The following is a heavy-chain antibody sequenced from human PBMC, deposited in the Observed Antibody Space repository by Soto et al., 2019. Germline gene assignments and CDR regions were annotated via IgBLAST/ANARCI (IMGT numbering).Heavy chain of an antibody. CDR2: FFFSGST. Sequence: SETLSLTCTVSGGFVSSGGHYLSWIRQHPVKCLELIVSFFFSGSTYYNPSLKSRVIISVDTSKNQFSLKLSSVTAADTAVYYCARDGCSGGSCYSWFDPWGQGTLVTVPQ. J-gene: IGHJ5*02. D-gene: IGHD2-15*01. CDR1: GGFVSSGGHY. V-gene: IGHV4-31*03. CDR3: ARDGCSGGSCYSWFDP.